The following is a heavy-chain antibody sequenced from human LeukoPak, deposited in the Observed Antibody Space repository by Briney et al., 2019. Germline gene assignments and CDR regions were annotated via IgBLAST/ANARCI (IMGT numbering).Heavy chain of an antibody. CDR1: GFTFSTYW. D-gene: IGHD2-21*02. CDR3: AKSGDSSRTYNWFDS. J-gene: IGHJ5*01. V-gene: IGHV3-74*01. Sequence: GGSLRLSCAASGFTFSTYWVHWVRQAPGKGLVWVSQINTDGNSTTYADSVKGRFTVSRDNAKNTLYLQMNSLRAQDTAVYYCAKSGDSSRTYNWFDSWGQGTLVTVSS. CDR2: INTDGNST.